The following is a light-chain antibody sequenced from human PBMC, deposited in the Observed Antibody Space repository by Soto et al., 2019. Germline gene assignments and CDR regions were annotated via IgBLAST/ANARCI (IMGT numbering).Light chain of an antibody. CDR3: QQRSNWPPTWT. V-gene: IGKV3-11*01. CDR2: DAS. J-gene: IGKJ1*01. Sequence: GLSQSAATLSLSPGERATLSCRASQSVSSYLAWYQQKPGQAPRLLIYDASNRATGIPARFSGSGSGTDFTLTISSLEPEDFAVYYCQQRSNWPPTWTFGQGTNVDIK. CDR1: QSVSSY.